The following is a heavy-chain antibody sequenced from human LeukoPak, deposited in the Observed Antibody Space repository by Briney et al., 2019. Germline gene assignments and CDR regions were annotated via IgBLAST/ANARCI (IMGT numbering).Heavy chain of an antibody. J-gene: IGHJ1*01. V-gene: IGHV4-38-2*01. Sequence: SETLSLTCAVSGYSISSGYYWGWIRQPPGKGLEWIGSIYHSGSTYYNPSLKSRVTISVDTSKNQFSLKLSSATAADTAVYYCATLAAAGDFQHWGQGTLVTVSS. CDR3: ATLAAAGDFQH. CDR1: GYSISSGYY. CDR2: IYHSGST. D-gene: IGHD6-13*01.